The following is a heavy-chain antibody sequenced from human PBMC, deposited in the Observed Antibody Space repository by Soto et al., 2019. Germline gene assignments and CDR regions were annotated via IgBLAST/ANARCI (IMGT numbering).Heavy chain of an antibody. CDR1: GFTFSNYA. V-gene: IGHV3-23*01. Sequence: EVQLLESGGGLVQPGGSLRLSCAASGFTFSNYAMSWVRQAPGKGLEWVSGISGSGGRTYYADSVKGRFTISRDNAKNTLYLQMNSVRAEDRAVYYCAKEGPMVSYFDYWGQGTLVTVSS. D-gene: IGHD5-18*01. J-gene: IGHJ4*02. CDR2: ISGSGGRT. CDR3: AKEGPMVSYFDY.